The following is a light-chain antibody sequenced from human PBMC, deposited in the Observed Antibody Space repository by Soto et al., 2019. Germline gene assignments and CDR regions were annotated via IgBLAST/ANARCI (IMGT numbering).Light chain of an antibody. CDR2: DAS. J-gene: IGKJ5*01. V-gene: IGKV1-5*01. Sequence: DIQMYQSAATLSASVRDRVTITCLASQSIATYLTWYQQKPGKAPKLLIYDASSLKSGVPSRFSGSGSGTEFTLTISSLQPDDFATYYCQHYNSYPITFGQVTRLE. CDR3: QHYNSYPIT. CDR1: QSIATY.